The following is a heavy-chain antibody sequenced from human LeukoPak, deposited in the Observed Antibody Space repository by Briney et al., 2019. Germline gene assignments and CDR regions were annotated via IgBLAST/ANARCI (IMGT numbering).Heavy chain of an antibody. CDR1: GGSISNYY. Sequence: SETLSLTCTVSGGSISNYYWSRIRQPAGKGLEWIGHIYTTGSTNYNPSLKSRVTMSVDTSKNQCTLKLTSVTAADTAVYYCARVGDFALKDWGQGTLVTVSS. CDR3: ARVGDFALKD. D-gene: IGHD3-16*01. J-gene: IGHJ4*02. CDR2: IYTTGST. V-gene: IGHV4-4*07.